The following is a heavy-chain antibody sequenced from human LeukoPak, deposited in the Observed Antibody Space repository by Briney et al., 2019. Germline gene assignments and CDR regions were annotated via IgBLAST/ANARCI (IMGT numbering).Heavy chain of an antibody. CDR2: ISAYNGNT. V-gene: IGHV1-18*01. J-gene: IGHJ5*02. CDR1: GYTFTSYG. Sequence: ASVTVSCTASGYTFTSYGISWVRQAPGQGLEWMGWISAYNGNTNYAQKLQGRVTMTTDTSTSTAYMELRSLRSDDTAVYYCARDEAGYSSAGGWFDPWGQGTLVTVSS. D-gene: IGHD6-19*01. CDR3: ARDEAGYSSAGGWFDP.